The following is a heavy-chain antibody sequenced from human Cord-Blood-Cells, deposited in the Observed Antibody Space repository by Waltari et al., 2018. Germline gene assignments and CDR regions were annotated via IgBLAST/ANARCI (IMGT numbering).Heavy chain of an antibody. Sequence: QVQPVQSGAEVKKPGASVKVSCKASGYTFTRYDINWVRQATGQGLEWMGWMNPNSGNTGYAQKFQGRVTITRNTSISTAYMELSSLRSEDTAVYYCARGSLGIGSYGYWGQGTLVTVSS. V-gene: IGHV1-8*03. D-gene: IGHD1-26*01. CDR2: MNPNSGNT. J-gene: IGHJ4*02. CDR3: ARGSLGIGSYGY. CDR1: GYTFTRYD.